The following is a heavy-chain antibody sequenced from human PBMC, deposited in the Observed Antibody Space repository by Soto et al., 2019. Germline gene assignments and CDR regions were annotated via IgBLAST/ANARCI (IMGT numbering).Heavy chain of an antibody. J-gene: IGHJ4*02. V-gene: IGHV1-3*05. CDR1: GYTFTSFA. D-gene: IGHD2-2*01. Sequence: QVQLVQSGAEEKKPGASVKVSCKASGYTFTSFAMHWVRQAPGQRLEWMGWINAGNGNTKYSQKFQGRVTITRDTSASTAYMELSSLRSEDTAVYYCARARYCISTSCWPLDYWGQGTLVTVSS. CDR3: ARARYCISTSCWPLDY. CDR2: INAGNGNT.